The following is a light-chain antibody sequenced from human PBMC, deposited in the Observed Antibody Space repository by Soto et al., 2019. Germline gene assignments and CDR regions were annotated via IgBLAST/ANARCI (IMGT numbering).Light chain of an antibody. CDR1: ESVSNN. J-gene: IGKJ4*01. CDR2: HAS. V-gene: IGKV3-15*01. Sequence: EIVMTQSPATLSVSPGERATLSCRASESVSNNLAWYQQKFGQAPRLLIYHASTRATGIPARFSGSGSGTELTLIISSLQSEDFALYYCQQYNELPLTFGGGTKVEIK. CDR3: QQYNELPLT.